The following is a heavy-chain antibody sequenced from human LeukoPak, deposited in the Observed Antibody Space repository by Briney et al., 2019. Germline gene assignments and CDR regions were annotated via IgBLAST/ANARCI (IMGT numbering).Heavy chain of an antibody. Sequence: TGGSLRLSCAASGLTLSSYSMNWVRQAPGKGLEWVAYINSDSSMIYYADSVKGRFTISRDNAKNSLYLQMHSLRDEDTAVYYCARYMLTGYLSGLGYWGQGTLVTVSS. CDR2: INSDSSMI. V-gene: IGHV3-48*02. J-gene: IGHJ4*02. D-gene: IGHD3-9*01. CDR3: ARYMLTGYLSGLGY. CDR1: GLTLSSYS.